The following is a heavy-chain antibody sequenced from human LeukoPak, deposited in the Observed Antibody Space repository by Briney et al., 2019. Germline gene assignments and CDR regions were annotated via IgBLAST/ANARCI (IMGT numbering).Heavy chain of an antibody. D-gene: IGHD3-10*01. CDR3: TTELLWFGNYYYGMDV. V-gene: IGHV3-15*01. CDR1: GFTFSNAW. J-gene: IGHJ6*04. Sequence: KPGGSLRPSCAASGFTFSNAWMSWVRQAPGKGLEWVGRIKSKTDGGTTDYAAPVKGRFTISRDDSKNTLYLQMNSLKTEDTAVYYCTTELLWFGNYYYGMDVWGKGTTVTVSS. CDR2: IKSKTDGGTT.